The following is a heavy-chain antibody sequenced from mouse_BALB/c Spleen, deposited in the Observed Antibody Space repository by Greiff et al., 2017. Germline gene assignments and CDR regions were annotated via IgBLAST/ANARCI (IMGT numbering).Heavy chain of an antibody. CDR3: ARSYDGYYSYFDY. CDR2: IYPGDGDT. Sequence: VQLQQSGAELVRPGSSVKISCKASGYAFSSYWMNWVKQRPGQGLEWIGQIYPGDGDTNYNGKFKGKATLTADKSSSTAYMQLSSLTSEDSAVYFCARSYDGYYSYFDYWGQGTTLTVSS. V-gene: IGHV1-80*01. J-gene: IGHJ2*01. CDR1: GYAFSSYW. D-gene: IGHD2-3*01.